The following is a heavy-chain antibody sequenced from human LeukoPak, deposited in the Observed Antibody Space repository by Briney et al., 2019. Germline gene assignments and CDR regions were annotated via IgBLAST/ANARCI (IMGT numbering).Heavy chain of an antibody. CDR1: GYTFTSYD. CDR2: MNPNSGNT. Sequence: ASVKVSCKASGYTFTSYDINWVRQATGQGLEWMGWMNPNSGNTGYAQKFQGRVTMTRNTSISTAYMELSSLRSEDTAVYYCCSRGYSYGYYYYYGMDAWGQGTTVTVSS. CDR3: CSRGYSYGYYYYYGMDA. V-gene: IGHV1-8*01. D-gene: IGHD5-18*01. J-gene: IGHJ6*02.